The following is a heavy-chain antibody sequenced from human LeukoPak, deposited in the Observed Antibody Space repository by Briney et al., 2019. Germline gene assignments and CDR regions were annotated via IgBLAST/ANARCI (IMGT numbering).Heavy chain of an antibody. Sequence: PGGSLRLSCAASGFTFSSYAMSWVRQAPGKGLEWVSAISGSGGSTYYADSVKGRFTIARDNSQNTLYLQMNSLRAEDTAIYYCAKGAESIIAADYWGHGTLVTVSS. CDR1: GFTFSSYA. J-gene: IGHJ4*01. V-gene: IGHV3-23*01. CDR3: AKGAESIIAADY. D-gene: IGHD6-25*01. CDR2: ISGSGGST.